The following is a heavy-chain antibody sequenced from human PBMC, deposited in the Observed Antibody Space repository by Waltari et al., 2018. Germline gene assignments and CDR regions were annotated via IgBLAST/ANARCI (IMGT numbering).Heavy chain of an antibody. J-gene: IGHJ3*02. CDR1: GGTFSRYA. CDR3: ARDQGSSWSRAPMDAFDI. Sequence: QVQLVQSGAEVKKPGSSVKVSCKASGGTFSRYAISWVRQAPGQGLEWMGRIIPILGIANYAQKFQARVTITADKSTSTAYMELSSLRSEDTAVYYCARDQGSSWSRAPMDAFDIWGQGTMVTVSS. D-gene: IGHD6-13*01. CDR2: IIPILGIA. V-gene: IGHV1-69*04.